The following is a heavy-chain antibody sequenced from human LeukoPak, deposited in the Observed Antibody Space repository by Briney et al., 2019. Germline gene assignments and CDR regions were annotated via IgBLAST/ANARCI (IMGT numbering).Heavy chain of an antibody. CDR2: ISSIASAI. V-gene: IGHV3-48*03. CDR3: ARNILFAFDN. Sequence: GRSLRLSYAASGFTFSSYEMNCVRHAPGNWLDWVSYISSIASAIYYADSVRGRFTISRDNAKNSLYLQMSSLRAEDTAMYYCARNILFAFDNWGQGTMVTVSS. CDR1: GFTFSSYE. J-gene: IGHJ3*02.